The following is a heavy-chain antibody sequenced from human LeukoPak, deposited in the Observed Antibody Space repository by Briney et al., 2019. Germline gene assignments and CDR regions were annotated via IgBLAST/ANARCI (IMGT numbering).Heavy chain of an antibody. D-gene: IGHD6-6*01. Sequence: GGSLRLSCAASGFTFSDYYMSWIRRAPGKGLEWISCISSSGTTIYYADSVKGRFTISRDNAKNSLYLQMNSLRAEDTAVYYCARDVARAARHPWGQGTLVTVSS. CDR2: ISSSGTTI. CDR3: ARDVARAARHP. CDR1: GFTFSDYY. J-gene: IGHJ5*02. V-gene: IGHV3-11*04.